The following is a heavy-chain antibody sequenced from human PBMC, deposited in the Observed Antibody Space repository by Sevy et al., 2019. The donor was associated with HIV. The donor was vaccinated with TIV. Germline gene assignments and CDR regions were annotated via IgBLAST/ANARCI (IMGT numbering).Heavy chain of an antibody. J-gene: IGHJ4*02. CDR2: VNPIFGTA. D-gene: IGHD3-10*01. Sequence: ASVTVSCKASGDTFNNSALSWLRQAPGQGLEWMGAVNPIFGTANYALKFQGRVTLTADVSTSTAYMELTSLRSEDTAVYYCAGKSGTYYLYYFEYWGQGTLVTVSS. V-gene: IGHV1-69*13. CDR1: GDTFNNSA. CDR3: AGKSGTYYLYYFEY.